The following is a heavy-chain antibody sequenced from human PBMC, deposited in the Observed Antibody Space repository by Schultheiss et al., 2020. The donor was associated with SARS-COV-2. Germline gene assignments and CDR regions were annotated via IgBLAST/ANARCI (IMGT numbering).Heavy chain of an antibody. V-gene: IGHV3-74*01. CDR1: GFTFSSYW. Sequence: GESLKISCAASGFTFSSYWMHWVRQAPGKGLVWVSRINSDGSSTSYADSVKGRFTISRDNSKNTLYLQMNSLRAEDTAVYYCARDQRPHSSSFAGWGQGTLVTVSS. J-gene: IGHJ4*02. CDR2: INSDGSST. D-gene: IGHD6-13*01. CDR3: ARDQRPHSSSFAG.